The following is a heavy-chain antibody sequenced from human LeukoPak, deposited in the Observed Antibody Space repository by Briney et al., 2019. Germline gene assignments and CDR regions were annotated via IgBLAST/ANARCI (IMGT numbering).Heavy chain of an antibody. Sequence: PSETLSLTCTVSGGSISNYYWSWIRQPPGKGLEWIGYVFYSGSTNYNPSLRSRVTISVDTSKNQFSLKLSSVTAADTAVYFCARYHYDSSGYYPDYWGQGTLVTVSS. V-gene: IGHV4-59*01. D-gene: IGHD3-22*01. J-gene: IGHJ4*02. CDR1: GGSISNYY. CDR2: VFYSGST. CDR3: ARYHYDSSGYYPDY.